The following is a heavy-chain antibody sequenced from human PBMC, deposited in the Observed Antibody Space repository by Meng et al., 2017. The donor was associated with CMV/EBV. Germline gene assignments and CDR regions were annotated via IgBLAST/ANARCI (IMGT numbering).Heavy chain of an antibody. V-gene: IGHV4-59*01. Sequence: GSLRLSCTVSGGSISSYYWSWIRQPPGKGLEWIGYIYYSGSTNYNPSLKSRVTISVDTSKNQFSLKLSSVTAADTAVYYCAREKLDGSGYPHFDYWGQGTLVTVSS. D-gene: IGHD6-19*01. CDR3: AREKLDGSGYPHFDY. CDR1: GGSISSYY. CDR2: IYYSGST. J-gene: IGHJ4*02.